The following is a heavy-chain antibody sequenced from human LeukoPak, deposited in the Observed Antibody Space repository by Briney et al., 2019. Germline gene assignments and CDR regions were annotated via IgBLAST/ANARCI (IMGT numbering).Heavy chain of an antibody. CDR3: ARGNYYDSSGYPA. J-gene: IGHJ5*02. CDR1: GYTFTSYG. D-gene: IGHD3-22*01. V-gene: IGHV1-2*02. CDR2: INPNSGGT. Sequence: GASVKVSCKASGYTFTSYGISWVRQAPGQGLEWMGWINPNSGGTNYAQKFQGRVTMTRDTSISTAYMELSRLRSDDTAVYYCARGNYYDSSGYPAWGQGTLVTVSS.